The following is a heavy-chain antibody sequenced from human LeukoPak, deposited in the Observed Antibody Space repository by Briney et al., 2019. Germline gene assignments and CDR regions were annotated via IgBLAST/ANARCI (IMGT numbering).Heavy chain of an antibody. CDR3: ARVNGFSDSFYYYYYMDV. CDR1: GSISDYH. J-gene: IGHJ6*03. CDR2: IYFSGSS. Sequence: SETLSLTCTVSGSISDYHWSRIRQPPGKGLEWIGYIYFSGSSNYNPSLKSRVTISVDRSNNQFSLKLTSVTAADTAVYYGARVNGFSDSFYYYYYMDVWGRGTTVTVSS. V-gene: IGHV4-59*01. D-gene: IGHD2-21*02.